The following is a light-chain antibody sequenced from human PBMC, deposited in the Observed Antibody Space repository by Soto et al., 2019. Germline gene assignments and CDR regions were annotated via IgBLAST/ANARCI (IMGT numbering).Light chain of an antibody. J-gene: IGKJ2*01. Sequence: IQMTQSPSSVSASVGDSVTITCRASQVISSWLAWYQVKPGKAPKLLIYDASNLETGVPSRFSGSGSETDFTFTISSLQPEDIATYYCQQYDNLPYTFGQGTKLEIK. CDR3: QQYDNLPYT. V-gene: IGKV1-33*01. CDR2: DAS. CDR1: QVISSW.